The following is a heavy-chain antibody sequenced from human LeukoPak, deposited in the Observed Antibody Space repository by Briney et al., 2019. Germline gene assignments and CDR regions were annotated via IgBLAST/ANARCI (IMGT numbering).Heavy chain of an antibody. CDR1: GLSFSNYD. CDR2: ISYDGGNK. CDR3: AVAVSGAWFDN. V-gene: IGHV3-30*03. Sequence: GGSLRLSCAASGLSFSNYDMHWVRQAPGKGLEWVAAISYDGGNKYYAGSVKGRFTVSRDNSKKTLYLQMTSLRPEDTAVYYCAVAVSGAWFDNWGQGNLVTVSS. J-gene: IGHJ4*02. D-gene: IGHD6-19*01.